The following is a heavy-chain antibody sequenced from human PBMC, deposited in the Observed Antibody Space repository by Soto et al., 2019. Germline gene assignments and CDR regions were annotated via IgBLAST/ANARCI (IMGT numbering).Heavy chain of an antibody. CDR1: GFTFSSYW. V-gene: IGHV3-74*01. D-gene: IGHD6-6*01. CDR2: VNGDGRRT. J-gene: IGHJ4*02. Sequence: EVQLVESGGGLVQPGGSLRLSCAASGFTFSSYWMHWVRQAPGKGLVWVSRVNGDGRRTSSADSLKGRFTISRDNAKNALYLQMNSMTVEDTAVYYCASGGPYSSSEVDYWGQGSLVTVSS. CDR3: ASGGPYSSSEVDY.